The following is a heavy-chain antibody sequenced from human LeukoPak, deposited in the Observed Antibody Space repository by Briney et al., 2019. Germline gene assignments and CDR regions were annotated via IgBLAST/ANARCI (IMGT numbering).Heavy chain of an antibody. V-gene: IGHV1-18*01. Sequence: ASVKVSCKASGYTFTSYGISWVRQAPGQGLEWMGWISAYNGNTNYAQKFQGRVTITRDTSASTAYMELSSLRSEDTAVYYCARGDIRDALYSYGYVFDYWGQGTLVTVSS. CDR3: ARGDIRDALYSYGYVFDY. CDR2: ISAYNGNT. D-gene: IGHD5-18*01. CDR1: GYTFTSYG. J-gene: IGHJ4*02.